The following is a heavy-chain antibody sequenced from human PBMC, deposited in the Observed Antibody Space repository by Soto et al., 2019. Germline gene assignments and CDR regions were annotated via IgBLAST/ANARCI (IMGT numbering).Heavy chain of an antibody. CDR1: SFSFSSSG. D-gene: IGHD1-26*01. J-gene: IGHJ4*02. V-gene: IGHV3-33*01. Sequence: QAQLEESGGGVVQPGTSLRLSCSASSFSFSSSGMHWVRQPPGKGLEWVAAIWDDGGNKYYADSVRGRFTISRDNSKNTLFLQMNSLRAEDTALYYCARISGSYFAAFYDTWCQGTLVSVSS. CDR2: IWDDGGNK. CDR3: ARISGSYFAAFYDT.